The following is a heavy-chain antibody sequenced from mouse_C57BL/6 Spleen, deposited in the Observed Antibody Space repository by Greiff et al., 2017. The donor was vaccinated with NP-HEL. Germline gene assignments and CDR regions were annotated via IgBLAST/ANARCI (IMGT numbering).Heavy chain of an antibody. Sequence: VQLQQSGPELVKPGASVKLSCKASGYTFTDYNMDWVKQSHGKSLEWIGDINPNNGGTIYNQKFKGKATLTVDKSSSTAYMELRSLTSEDTAVYYCARSRVGKADYGYFDDWGTGTTVTVSS. J-gene: IGHJ1*03. V-gene: IGHV1-18*01. D-gene: IGHD6-1*01. CDR3: ARSRVGKADYGYFDD. CDR1: GYTFTDYN. CDR2: INPNNGGT.